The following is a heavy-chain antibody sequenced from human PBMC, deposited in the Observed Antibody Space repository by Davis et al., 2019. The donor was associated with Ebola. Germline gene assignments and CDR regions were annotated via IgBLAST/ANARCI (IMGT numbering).Heavy chain of an antibody. D-gene: IGHD1-26*01. CDR3: ARHSWHPGNGFFDP. V-gene: IGHV1-69*13. J-gene: IGHJ5*02. CDR2: IIPMFGTI. Sequence: SVKVSCKASGGTFSSHAISWVRQAPGQGLEWMGAIIPMFGTINYAQKFQGRVTISADESTTIAYMELSSLGFDDTAVYYCARHSWHPGNGFFDPWGQGTLVTVSS. CDR1: GGTFSSHA.